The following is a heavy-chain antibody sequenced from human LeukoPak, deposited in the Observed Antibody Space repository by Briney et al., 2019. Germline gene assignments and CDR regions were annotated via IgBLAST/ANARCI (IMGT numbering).Heavy chain of an antibody. J-gene: IGHJ4*02. CDR2: IIPIFGTA. V-gene: IGHV1-69*13. CDR3: ARLGDYGDYVPH. D-gene: IGHD4-17*01. Sequence: SVKVSCKASGGTFSSYAISWVRQAPGQGLEWMGGIIPIFGTANYAQKFQGRVTITADESTSTAYMELSSLRSEDTAMYYCARLGDYGDYVPHWGQGTLVTVSS. CDR1: GGTFSSYA.